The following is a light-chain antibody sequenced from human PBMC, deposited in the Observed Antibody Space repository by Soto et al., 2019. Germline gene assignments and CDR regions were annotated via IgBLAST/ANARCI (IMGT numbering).Light chain of an antibody. J-gene: IGLJ2*01. V-gene: IGLV2-8*01. CDR2: EVT. CDR3: SSYAGSNNYVI. Sequence: QSVLTQPPSASGSPGQSVTISCTGTSSDIGFYNYVSWYQQHPGKAPKLIIYEVTKRPSGVPDRFSGSKSDNTASLTVSGLQAEDEADYYCSSYAGSNNYVIVGGGTKVTVL. CDR1: SSDIGFYNY.